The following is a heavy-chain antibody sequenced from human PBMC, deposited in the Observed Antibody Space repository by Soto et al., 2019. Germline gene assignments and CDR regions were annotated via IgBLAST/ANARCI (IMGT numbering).Heavy chain of an antibody. J-gene: IGHJ3*02. D-gene: IGHD2-2*01. CDR3: ARVGVVEVLMGDAFDI. CDR2: TYYRSKWYN. Sequence: SQTLSLTCAISGDSVSSNSAAWNWIRQSPSRGLEWLGRTYYRSKWYNDYAVSVKSRITINPDTSKNQFSLQLNSVTPEDTAVYYCARVGVVEVLMGDAFDIWGQGTMVTVSS. V-gene: IGHV6-1*01. CDR1: GDSVSSNSAA.